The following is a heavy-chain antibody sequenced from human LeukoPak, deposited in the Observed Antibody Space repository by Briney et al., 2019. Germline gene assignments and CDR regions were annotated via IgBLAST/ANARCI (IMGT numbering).Heavy chain of an antibody. J-gene: IGHJ4*02. CDR1: GFSFSNYA. Sequence: GGSLRLSCAASGFSFSNYAMSWVRQAPGKGLEWVSAISGSGGNTYNADSVKGRFTISRDNSKNTLYLQMNSLRAEDTAVYYCAREGASSSFDYWGQGTLVTVSS. V-gene: IGHV3-23*01. CDR3: AREGASSSFDY. CDR2: ISGSGGNT.